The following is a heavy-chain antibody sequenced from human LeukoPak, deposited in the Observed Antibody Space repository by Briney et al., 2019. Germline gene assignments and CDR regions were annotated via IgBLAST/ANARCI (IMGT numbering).Heavy chain of an antibody. V-gene: IGHV3-7*05. D-gene: IGHD5-12*01. CDR2: IKPDGSEK. CDR3: TRDASGDTNSGPRMDV. Sequence: GGSLRLSCAASGFTFRTYWMSWVRQAPGKGLEWVAMIKPDGSEKYYVDSVKGLFIISRDNAKNSLYLQMTSLRAEDTAVYYCTRDASGDTNSGPRMDVWGQGTTVTVSS. CDR1: GFTFRTYW. J-gene: IGHJ6*02.